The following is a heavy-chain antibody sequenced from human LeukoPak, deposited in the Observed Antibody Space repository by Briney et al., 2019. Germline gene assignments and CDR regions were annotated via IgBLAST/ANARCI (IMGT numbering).Heavy chain of an antibody. CDR1: GGSISSYY. V-gene: IGHV4-59*01. J-gene: IGHJ5*02. CDR3: ARTIAVASTWFDP. D-gene: IGHD6-19*01. CDR2: IYYSGST. Sequence: SETLSLTCTVSGGSISSYYWSWIRQPPGKGLEWIGYIYYSGSTNYNPSLKSRVTISVDTSKNQFSLKLSSATAADTAVYYCARTIAVASTWFDPWGQGTLVTVSS.